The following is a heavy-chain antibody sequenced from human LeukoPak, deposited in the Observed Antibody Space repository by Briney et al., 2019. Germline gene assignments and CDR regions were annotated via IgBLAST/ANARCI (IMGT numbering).Heavy chain of an antibody. Sequence: GRSLRLSCAASGFTFSSYAMHWVRQAPGKGLEWVAVISYDGSNKYYADSVKGRFTISRDNSKNTLYLQMNSLRAEDTAVYYCARDKGPRYYYYYGVDVWGQGTTVTVSS. CDR2: ISYDGSNK. CDR1: GFTFSSYA. J-gene: IGHJ6*02. V-gene: IGHV3-30-3*01. CDR3: ARDKGPRYYYYYGVDV.